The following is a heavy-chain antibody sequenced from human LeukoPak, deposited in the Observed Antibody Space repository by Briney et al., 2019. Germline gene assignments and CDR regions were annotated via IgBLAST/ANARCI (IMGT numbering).Heavy chain of an antibody. V-gene: IGHV3-23*01. J-gene: IGHJ4*02. CDR3: ANGGLWLPTRSD. CDR1: GFAFSSYA. Sequence: PGGSLRLSCAASGFAFSSYAMSWVRQAPGKGLEWVSAISGSGGHTYYADSVKGRFTISRDNSKNTLYLQMNSLRAEDTAVYYCANGGLWLPTRSDWGQGTRVTVSS. D-gene: IGHD5-18*01. CDR2: ISGSGGHT.